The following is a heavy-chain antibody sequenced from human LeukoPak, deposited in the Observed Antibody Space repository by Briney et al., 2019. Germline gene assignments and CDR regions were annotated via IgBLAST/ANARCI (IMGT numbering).Heavy chain of an antibody. V-gene: IGHV4-34*01. CDR2: ISHSGSA. CDR1: GGSFSGYH. CDR3: ARGKYDSSDYSGGWYYFDY. D-gene: IGHD3-22*01. J-gene: IGHJ4*02. Sequence: PSETLSLTCVVFGGSFSGYHWTWIRQSPGKGLEWIGQISHSGSANYNRSLKSRVTITIESSKNQFSLELSSVTAADSAMYYCARGKYDSSDYSGGWYYFDYWGQGSLVTVSS.